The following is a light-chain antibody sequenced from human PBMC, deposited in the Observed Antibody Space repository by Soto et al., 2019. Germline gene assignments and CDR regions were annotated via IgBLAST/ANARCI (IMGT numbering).Light chain of an antibody. V-gene: IGKV1-5*03. CDR2: KAS. CDR3: QQYNDRST. Sequence: DIQMTQSPSTLSASVGDTVTITCRASQTIGTWLAWYQQKPAKAPKLLIYKASTLESGVPSRFSGSVGSAEVTVDISSLQADDFATYYCQQYNDRSTVGGGTKVDIK. CDR1: QTIGTW. J-gene: IGKJ4*01.